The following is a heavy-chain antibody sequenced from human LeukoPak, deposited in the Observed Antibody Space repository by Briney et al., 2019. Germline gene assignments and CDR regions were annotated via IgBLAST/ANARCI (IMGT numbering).Heavy chain of an antibody. CDR2: IKQDGSQK. D-gene: IGHD2-15*01. V-gene: IGHV3-7*04. CDR1: GFTFSSYW. J-gene: IGHJ4*02. CDR3: ARLYCSGASCYANLVY. Sequence: GGSLRLSCAASGFTFSSYWMSWVRQAPGKGLEWVANIKQDGSQKYYVDSVRGRFTISRDNAENSLYLQMNSLTAEDTAVYYCARLYCSGASCYANLVYWGQGTLVAVSS.